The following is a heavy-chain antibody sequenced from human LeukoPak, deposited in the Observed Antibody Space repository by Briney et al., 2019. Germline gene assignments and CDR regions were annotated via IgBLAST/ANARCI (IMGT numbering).Heavy chain of an antibody. J-gene: IGHJ4*02. V-gene: IGHV3-30-3*01. CDR1: GFTFTNYA. D-gene: IGHD5-12*01. CDR3: ARETTITRTFDY. Sequence: PRGSLRLSCAASGFTFTNYALHWVRQAPGKGLEWVALISYDGSNKFQADSVKGRFTISRDNSKITVYLQMNSLRPEDTAIYYCARETTITRTFDYWGQGTLVTVSS. CDR2: ISYDGSNK.